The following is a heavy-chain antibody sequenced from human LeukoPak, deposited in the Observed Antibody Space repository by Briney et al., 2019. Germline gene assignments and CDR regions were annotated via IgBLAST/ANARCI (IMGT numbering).Heavy chain of an antibody. Sequence: SETLSLTCTVSGGSISSYYWSWIRQPPGKGLEWVGYIYYSGSTNYNPSLESRVTISVDTSKNQFSLKLSSVTAADTAVYYCAREGDFWSGPNWFDPWGQGTLVTVSS. CDR3: AREGDFWSGPNWFDP. D-gene: IGHD3-3*01. V-gene: IGHV4-59*01. CDR2: IYYSGST. J-gene: IGHJ5*02. CDR1: GGSISSYY.